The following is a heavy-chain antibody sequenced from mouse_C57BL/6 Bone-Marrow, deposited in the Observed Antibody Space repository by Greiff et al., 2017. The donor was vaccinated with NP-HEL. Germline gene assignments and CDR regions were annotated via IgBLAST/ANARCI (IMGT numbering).Heavy chain of an antibody. V-gene: IGHV5-9*01. CDR3: ARHFYYYGSSYAMDY. J-gene: IGHJ4*01. Sequence: EVQLQESGGGLVKPGGSLKLSCAASGFTFSSYTMSWVRQTPEKRLEWVATISGGGGNTYYPDSVKGRFTISRDNAKNTLYLQMSSLRSEDTALYYCARHFYYYGSSYAMDYWGQGTSVTVSS. D-gene: IGHD1-1*01. CDR2: ISGGGGNT. CDR1: GFTFSSYT.